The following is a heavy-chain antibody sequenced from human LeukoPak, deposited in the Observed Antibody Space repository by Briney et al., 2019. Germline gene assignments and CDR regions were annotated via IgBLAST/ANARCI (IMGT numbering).Heavy chain of an antibody. CDR2: ISGSGGST. CDR1: GFTFSSYA. Sequence: PAGGSLRLSCAASGFTFSSYAMSWVRQAPGKGLEWVSAISGSGGSTYYADSVKGRFTISRDNSKNTLYLQMNSLRAEDTAVYYCAKSKYSGYDYFDYWGQGTLVTVSS. D-gene: IGHD5-12*01. J-gene: IGHJ4*02. CDR3: AKSKYSGYDYFDY. V-gene: IGHV3-23*01.